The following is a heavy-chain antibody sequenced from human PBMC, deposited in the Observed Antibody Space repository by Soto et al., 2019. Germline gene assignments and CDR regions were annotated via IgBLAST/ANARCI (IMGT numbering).Heavy chain of an antibody. V-gene: IGHV4-34*01. CDR1: GGSFSGYY. D-gene: IGHD2-2*01. CDR2: INHSGST. J-gene: IGHJ4*02. Sequence: SETLSLTCAVYGGSFSGYYWSWIRQPPGKGLEWIGEINHSGSTNYNPSLKSRVTISVDTSKNQFSLKLSSVTAADTAVYYCGRGGKRVLGYCSSTSCRPKYFDYWGQGTLVTVSS. CDR3: GRGGKRVLGYCSSTSCRPKYFDY.